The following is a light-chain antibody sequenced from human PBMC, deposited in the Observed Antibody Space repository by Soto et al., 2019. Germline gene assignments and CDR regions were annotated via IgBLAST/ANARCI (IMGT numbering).Light chain of an antibody. CDR2: GTS. CDR3: QQRDSTPLS. CDR1: QSINTY. V-gene: IGKV1-39*01. Sequence: DIQMTQSPSSLSSSVGDRVTITCRASQSINTYLNWYQQTPGKAPKLLIYGTSTMQSGIPSRFSGSGSGTDFTLTISSLQPEDFAIYYCQQRDSTPLSFGRGTKVDIK. J-gene: IGKJ4*01.